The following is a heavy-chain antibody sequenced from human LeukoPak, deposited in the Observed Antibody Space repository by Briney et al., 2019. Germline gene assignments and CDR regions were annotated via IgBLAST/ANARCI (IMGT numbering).Heavy chain of an antibody. D-gene: IGHD4-17*01. V-gene: IGHV4-61*02. J-gene: IGHJ3*02. CDR2: IYTSGST. CDR1: GGSISSGGYY. Sequence: PSQTLSLTCTVSGGSISSGGYYWSWIRQPAGKGLEWIGRIYTSGSTNYNPSLKSRVTISVDTSKNQFSLKLSSVTAADTAVYYCARKGYGDYADAFDIWGQGTMVTVSS. CDR3: ARKGYGDYADAFDI.